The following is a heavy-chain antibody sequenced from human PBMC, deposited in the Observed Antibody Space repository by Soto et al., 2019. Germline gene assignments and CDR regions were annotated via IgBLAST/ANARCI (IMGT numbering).Heavy chain of an antibody. CDR2: IWYDGSNK. CDR1: GFTFSSYG. J-gene: IGHJ6*02. V-gene: IGHV3-33*01. CDR3: AREGIAVAGSVGHYGMDV. Sequence: GGSLRLSCAASGFTFSSYGMHWVRQAPGKGLEWVAVIWYDGSNKYYADSVKGRFTISRDNSKNTLYLQMSSLRAEDTAVYYCAREGIAVAGSVGHYGMDVWGQGTTVTVSS. D-gene: IGHD6-19*01.